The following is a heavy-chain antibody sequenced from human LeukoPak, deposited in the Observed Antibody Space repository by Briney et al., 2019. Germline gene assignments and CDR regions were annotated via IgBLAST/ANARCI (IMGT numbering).Heavy chain of an antibody. CDR3: ARGRGAYYYGSGSYNY. CDR1: GGSFSGYY. Sequence: PSETLSLTCAVYGGSFSGYYWSWIRQPPGKGLEWIGEINHSGSTNYNPSLKSRVTIPVDTSKNQFSLKLSSVTAADTAVYYCARGRGAYYYGSGSYNYWGQGTLVTVSS. J-gene: IGHJ4*02. V-gene: IGHV4-34*01. D-gene: IGHD3-10*01. CDR2: INHSGST.